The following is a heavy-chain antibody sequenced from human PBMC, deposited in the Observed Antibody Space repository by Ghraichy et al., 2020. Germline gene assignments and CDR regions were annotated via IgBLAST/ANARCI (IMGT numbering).Heavy chain of an antibody. CDR3: AKEKRYSSGWYGIWFDP. J-gene: IGHJ5*02. CDR1: GFTFSSYA. V-gene: IGHV3-23*01. Sequence: GGSLRLSCAASGFTFSSYAMSWVRQAPGKGLEWVSAISGSGGSTYYADSVKGRFTISRDNSKNTLYLQMNSLRAEDTAVYYCAKEKRYSSGWYGIWFDPWGQGTLVTVSS. CDR2: ISGSGGST. D-gene: IGHD6-19*01.